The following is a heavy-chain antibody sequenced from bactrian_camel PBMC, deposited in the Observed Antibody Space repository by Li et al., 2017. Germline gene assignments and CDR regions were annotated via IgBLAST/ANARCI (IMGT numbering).Heavy chain of an antibody. CDR3: AAGRACAYISDGYLAGLNY. Sequence: HVQLVESGGGLVQPGGSLRLSCTVSGFTFDDSDMGWYRQAPGNECELVSSISSDGSLSYADSVKGRFTISQDNAKSTLYLQMNSLKPEDTAMYYCAAGRACAYISDGYLAGLNYWGQGTQVTVS. CDR1: GFTFDDSD. J-gene: IGHJ4*01. D-gene: IGHD2*01. CDR2: ISSDGSL. V-gene: IGHV3S55*01.